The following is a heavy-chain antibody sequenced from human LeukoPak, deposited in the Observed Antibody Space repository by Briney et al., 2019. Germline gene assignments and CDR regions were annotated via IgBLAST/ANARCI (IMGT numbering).Heavy chain of an antibody. CDR3: ARGGPDPAAIRTYYYYYMDV. J-gene: IGHJ6*03. V-gene: IGHV3-7*01. CDR2: INQDGSDK. CDR1: GLTFINYW. D-gene: IGHD2-2*02. Sequence: GGSLRLSCAASGLTFINYWMSWVRQAPGKGLEWVANINQDGSDKYYVDSVKGRFTISRDNAKNSLYLQMNSLRAEDTAVYYCARGGPDPAAIRTYYYYYMDVWGKGTTVTVSS.